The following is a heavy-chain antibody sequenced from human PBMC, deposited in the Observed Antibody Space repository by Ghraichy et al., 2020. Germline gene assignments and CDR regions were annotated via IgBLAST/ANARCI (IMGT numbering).Heavy chain of an antibody. Sequence: ASVKVSCKASGYTFTGYYMHWVRQAPGQGLEWMGWINPNSGGTNYAQKFQGRVTMTRDTSISTAYMELSRLRSDDTAVYYCATPYYYDSSGYTSFDYWGQGTLVTVSS. CDR2: INPNSGGT. CDR1: GYTFTGYY. J-gene: IGHJ4*02. CDR3: ATPYYYDSSGYTSFDY. D-gene: IGHD3-22*01. V-gene: IGHV1-2*02.